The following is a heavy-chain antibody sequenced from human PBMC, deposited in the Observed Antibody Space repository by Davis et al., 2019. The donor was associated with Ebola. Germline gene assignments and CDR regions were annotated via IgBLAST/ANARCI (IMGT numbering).Heavy chain of an antibody. CDR3: ARDQEDWIFGVVVKAVRKYGMDV. CDR2: INNRGRNI. Sequence: GESLKISCTASGFTFSSYSMNWVRQAPGKGLEWLSYINNRGRNINYADSVRGRFTISRDNARNSLYLQMNSLSDEDTAVYYCARDQEDWIFGVVVKAVRKYGMDVWGQGTAVTVSS. CDR1: GFTFSSYS. D-gene: IGHD3-3*01. J-gene: IGHJ6*02. V-gene: IGHV3-48*02.